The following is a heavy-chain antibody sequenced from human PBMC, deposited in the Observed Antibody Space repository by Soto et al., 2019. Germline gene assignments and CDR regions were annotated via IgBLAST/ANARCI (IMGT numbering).Heavy chain of an antibody. D-gene: IGHD3-16*02. Sequence: VGSLRLSCASSVFTFSSYGMHCVRHAPGKWLEWVAVIWYDGSNKYYADSVKGRFTISRDNSKNTLYLQMNSLRAEDTAVYYCARRGELSSGDYWGQGTLVTVSS. CDR2: IWYDGSNK. J-gene: IGHJ4*02. CDR1: VFTFSSYG. V-gene: IGHV3-33*01. CDR3: ARRGELSSGDY.